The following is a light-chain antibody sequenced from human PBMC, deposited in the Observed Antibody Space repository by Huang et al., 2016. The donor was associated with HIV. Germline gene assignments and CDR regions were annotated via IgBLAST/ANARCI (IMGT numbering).Light chain of an antibody. CDR1: QIISSN. J-gene: IGKJ4*01. CDR2: DAS. CDR3: QQYNNWPRT. Sequence: EIVMTLSPAILSVSTGGTATLSCRASQIISSNLTWYQQKPGQAPRLLIYDASTRATCVTARFSGSGSGTECTLTISSLQSEDFAVYYCQQYNNWPRTFGGGTKVEIK. V-gene: IGKV3-15*01.